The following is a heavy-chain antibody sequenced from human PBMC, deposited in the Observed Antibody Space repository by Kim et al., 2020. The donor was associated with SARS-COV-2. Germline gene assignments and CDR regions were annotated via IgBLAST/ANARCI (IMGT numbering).Heavy chain of an antibody. J-gene: IGHJ3*02. CDR3: ARVYSSSTEDAFDI. Sequence: GGSLRLSCAASGFTFSDYDMSWIRQAPGKGLEWVSYISSSGNTIYYADSVKGRFTISRDNAKNSLYLQMNSLRAEDTTVYYCARVYSSSTEDAFDIWGQGKIGTASS. CDR2: ISSSGNTI. D-gene: IGHD6-13*01. CDR1: GFTFSDYD. V-gene: IGHV3-11*01.